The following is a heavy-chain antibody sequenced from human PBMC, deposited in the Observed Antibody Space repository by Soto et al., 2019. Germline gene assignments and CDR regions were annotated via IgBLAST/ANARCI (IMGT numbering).Heavy chain of an antibody. CDR3: VKLFVETGGSSGWPWCLDS. CDR1: GFTFSKYA. D-gene: IGHD6-25*01. CDR2: LSGTGTTT. V-gene: IGHV3-23*01. J-gene: IGHJ4*02. Sequence: EVQLLESGGGLVQPGGSLRLSCAAAGFTFSKYAISWVRQAPGKGLEWVSALSGTGTTTYSADSVRGCFTITRDNSNRDLYRPMSSLSPEDAALYYCVKLFVETGGSSGWPWCLDSWGKGTLVTASS.